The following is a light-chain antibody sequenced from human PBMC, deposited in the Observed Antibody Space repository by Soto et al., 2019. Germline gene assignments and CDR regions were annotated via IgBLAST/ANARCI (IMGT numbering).Light chain of an antibody. CDR3: SSDVSFYTLGV. V-gene: IGLV1-51*01. CDR1: SSNIGGNS. J-gene: IGLJ3*02. Sequence: QSVMTQPPSVSAAPGQKVTISCSGSSSNIGGNSVSWYQQLPGTAPKLLIYEITTRPSGVSNRFSGSMSGNTASLTISGLQPDDEAVYFCSSDVSFYTLGVFGGGTKLTVL. CDR2: EIT.